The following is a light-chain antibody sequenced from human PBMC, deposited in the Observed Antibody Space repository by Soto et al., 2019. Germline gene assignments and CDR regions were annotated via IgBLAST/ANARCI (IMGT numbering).Light chain of an antibody. V-gene: IGKV3-11*01. CDR1: QSVSSSY. CDR2: DAS. Sequence: EIVLTQSPGTLSLSPGERATLSCRDSQSVSSSYLAWYQQTPGQAPRLXXYDASNRANGIPARFSGSGSGTDLTLTISSLEPEDFAVYDCQQRSNWPPLTFGGGTKVDI. J-gene: IGKJ4*01. CDR3: QQRSNWPPLT.